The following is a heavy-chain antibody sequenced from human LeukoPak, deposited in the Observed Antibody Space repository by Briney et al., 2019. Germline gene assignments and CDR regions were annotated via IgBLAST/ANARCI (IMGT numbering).Heavy chain of an antibody. CDR1: GSTFSSYW. CDR2: INSDGSST. D-gene: IGHD7-27*01. Sequence: PGGSQRLSCAASGSTFSSYWMHWVRQAPGKGLVWVSRINSDGSSTSYADSVRGRFTVSRDNAKNTLYLQMNSLRAEDTAVYYCTSIPGDWGQGTLVTVSS. CDR3: TSIPGD. V-gene: IGHV3-74*01. J-gene: IGHJ4*02.